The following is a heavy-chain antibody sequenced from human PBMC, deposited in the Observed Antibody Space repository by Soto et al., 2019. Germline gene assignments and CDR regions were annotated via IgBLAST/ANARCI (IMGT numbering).Heavy chain of an antibody. CDR2: ISIRISYI. CDR3: ARSRDRDIVVVPAAIPKVNWFDP. V-gene: IGHV3-21*01. J-gene: IGHJ5*02. CDR1: ELTLVGNT. D-gene: IGHD2-2*02. Sequence: GGPLKFSLAASELTLVGNTMNWVRKAQGKGLKGVSSISIRISYIYYADSVKGRFTISRDNAKNSLYLQMNSLRAEDTAVYYCARSRDRDIVVVPAAIPKVNWFDPWGQGTLVTVSS.